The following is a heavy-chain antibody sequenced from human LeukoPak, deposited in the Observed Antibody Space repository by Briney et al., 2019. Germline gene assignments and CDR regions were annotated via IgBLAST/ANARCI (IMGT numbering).Heavy chain of an antibody. J-gene: IGHJ4*02. CDR3: ARVYYDHVMGPTTHFDY. V-gene: IGHV3-21*04. Sequence: GGSLRLSCAASGFTFSSYSMNWVRQAPGKGLEWVSSISSSSSYIYYADSVKGRFTISRDNAKNSLYLQMNSLRAEDTALYYCARVYYDHVMGPTTHFDYWGQGTLVTVSS. D-gene: IGHD3-16*01. CDR2: ISSSSSYI. CDR1: GFTFSSYS.